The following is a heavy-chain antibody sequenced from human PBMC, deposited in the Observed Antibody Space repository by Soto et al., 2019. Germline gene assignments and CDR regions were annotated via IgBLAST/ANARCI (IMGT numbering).Heavy chain of an antibody. CDR2: ISPFFTTT. CDR1: GGGTLSNDA. V-gene: IGHV1-69*01. J-gene: IGHJ4*02. CDR3: AREVVTETTWGAFDS. D-gene: IGHD2-21*02. Sequence: QVHLVQSGADGRKSGSSVRVSCTASGGGTLSNDAISWVRQAPGQGLEWLGLISPFFTTTDYPQCLQGRSTTAADASSGTVYMDLRSLKSDDTAVYYCAREVVTETTWGAFDSWGQGTLVTVSS.